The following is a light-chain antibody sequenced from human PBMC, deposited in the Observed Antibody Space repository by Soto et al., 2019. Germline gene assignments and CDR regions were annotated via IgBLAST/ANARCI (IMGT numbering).Light chain of an antibody. J-gene: IGLJ2*01. Sequence: QTVVTQSSSASASLGSSVKLTCTLSSGHSSYIIAWHQQQPGKAPRYLMKLEGSGSYNKGSGVPDRFSGSSSGADRYLTISNLQSEDEADYYCETWDSNIHVVFGGGTKLTVL. CDR3: ETWDSNIHVV. CDR1: SGHSSYI. CDR2: LEGSGSY. V-gene: IGLV4-60*03.